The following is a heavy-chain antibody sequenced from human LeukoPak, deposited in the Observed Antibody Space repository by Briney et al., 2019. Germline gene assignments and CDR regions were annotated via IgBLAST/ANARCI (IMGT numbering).Heavy chain of an antibody. V-gene: IGHV5-51*01. CDR1: GYSFTSYW. CDR2: IYVGDSDT. CDR3: ARRGIAAAVAYYFDY. Sequence: GESLKISCKGSGYSFTSYWIGWVRQMPGKGLEWMRIIYVGDSDTRYSPSFQGQVTISADKSISTAYLQWSSLKASDTAMYYCARRGIAAAVAYYFDYWGQGTLVTVSS. D-gene: IGHD6-13*01. J-gene: IGHJ4*02.